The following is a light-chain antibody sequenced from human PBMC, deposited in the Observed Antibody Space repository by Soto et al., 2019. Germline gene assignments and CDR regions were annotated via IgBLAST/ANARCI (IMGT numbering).Light chain of an antibody. Sequence: DIQMTQSPSSLSASVGDRVTITCQASQNINIYLNWYQQSPGRAPKLLIYDASSLEKGVQSRFSGTGPGTHFTLPISSLQPEDIAPYYCQPYDDLPFTFGPGTKVDIK. J-gene: IGKJ3*01. CDR3: QPYDDLPFT. V-gene: IGKV1-33*01. CDR1: QNINIY. CDR2: DAS.